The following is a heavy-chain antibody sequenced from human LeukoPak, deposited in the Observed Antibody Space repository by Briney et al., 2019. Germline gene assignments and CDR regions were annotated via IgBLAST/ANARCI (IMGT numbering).Heavy chain of an antibody. CDR1: GGSFSGYY. J-gene: IGHJ6*02. V-gene: IGHV4-34*01. Sequence: ASETLSLTCAVYGGSFSGYYWSWIRQPPGKGLEWIGEINHSGSTNYNPSLKSRVTISVDTSKNQFSLKLSSVTAADTAVYYCAREDYGMDVWGQGTTVTVSS. CDR2: INHSGST. CDR3: AREDYGMDV.